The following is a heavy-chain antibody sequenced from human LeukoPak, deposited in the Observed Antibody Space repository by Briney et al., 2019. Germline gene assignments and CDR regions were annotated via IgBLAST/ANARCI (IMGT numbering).Heavy chain of an antibody. CDR1: GYNFDNYW. J-gene: IGHJ5*02. V-gene: IGHV5-51*01. CDR2: IYPGDSDT. D-gene: IGHD6-13*01. CDR3: ARSAGSRWYWFDP. Sequence: GESLKISCKGSGYNFDNYWIAWVRQMPGKGLEWMGSIYPGDSDTRDSPSFQGQVTISVVKSISTAYLQWRGLKASDTAMYFCARSAGSRWYWFDPWGLGTLVTVSS.